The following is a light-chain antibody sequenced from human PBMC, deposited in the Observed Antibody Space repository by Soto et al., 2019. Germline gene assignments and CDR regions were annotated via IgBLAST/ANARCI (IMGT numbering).Light chain of an antibody. CDR2: ATS. V-gene: IGKV3-20*01. J-gene: IGKJ1*01. CDR3: HQYGRSPRT. CDR1: QSVDSRF. Sequence: EIVLTQSPGTLSLSPGEIATLSCRTSQSVDSRFLAWYQKKPGQSPRLLMYATSSRGAGIPDRFSGSGSGTDFTLTISRLEPEDFALYYCHQYGRSPRTFGQGPQVEL.